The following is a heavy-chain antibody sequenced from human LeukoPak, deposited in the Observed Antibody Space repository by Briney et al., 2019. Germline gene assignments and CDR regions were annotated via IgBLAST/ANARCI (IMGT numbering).Heavy chain of an antibody. CDR2: IYYSGST. V-gene: IGHV4-59*01. CDR3: ARAWDYGDYFDY. D-gene: IGHD4-17*01. Sequence: PSETLSLTCTVSGGSISSYYWSWIRQPPGKGLEWIGYIYYSGSTNYNPSLKSRVTISVDTSKNQFSLKLGSVTAADTAVYYCARAWDYGDYFDYWGQGTLVTVSS. J-gene: IGHJ4*02. CDR1: GGSISSYY.